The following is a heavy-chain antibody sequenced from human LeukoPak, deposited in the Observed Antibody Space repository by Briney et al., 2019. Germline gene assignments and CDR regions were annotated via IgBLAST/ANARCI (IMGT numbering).Heavy chain of an antibody. Sequence: GGSLRLSCADSGFTSSFYWMSWVRQAPGKGLEWLANIKEDGIEKHYLDSVKGRFTISRDSAKNSLYLQMSSLRVEDTAVYYCPISYGSGRSHYWGPGTLVAVSS. V-gene: IGHV3-7*01. J-gene: IGHJ4*02. D-gene: IGHD3-10*01. CDR3: PISYGSGRSHY. CDR1: GFTSSFYW. CDR2: IKEDGIEK.